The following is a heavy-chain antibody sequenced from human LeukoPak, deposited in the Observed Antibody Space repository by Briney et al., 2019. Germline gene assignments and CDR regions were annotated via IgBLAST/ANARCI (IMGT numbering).Heavy chain of an antibody. V-gene: IGHV3-21*01. CDR2: ISSSSYI. CDR3: AKTGSRGGTFRPSYYYYYMDV. Sequence: GGTLRLSCAASGFTFSSYSMNWVRQAPGKGLEWVSSISSSSYIYYADSVKGRFTISRDNSKNTLYLQMNSLRPEDTAVYYCAKTGSRGGTFRPSYYYYYMDVWGEGTTVTISS. D-gene: IGHD3-9*01. J-gene: IGHJ6*03. CDR1: GFTFSSYS.